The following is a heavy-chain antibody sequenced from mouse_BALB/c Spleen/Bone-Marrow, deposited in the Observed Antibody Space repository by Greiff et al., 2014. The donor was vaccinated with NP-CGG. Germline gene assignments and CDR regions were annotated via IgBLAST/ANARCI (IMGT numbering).Heavy chain of an antibody. J-gene: IGHJ4*01. V-gene: IGHV5-4*02. Sequence: DVMLVESGGGLVKPGGSLKLSCAASGFTFSDYYMYWVRQTPEKRLEWVATISDGGSYTYYPDSVKGRFTISRDNAKNYLYLQLSSLKSEDTAMYYCARGPHDDDMDYWGQGTSVTVSS. CDR2: ISDGGSYT. CDR1: GFTFSDYY. CDR3: ARGPHDDDMDY. D-gene: IGHD2-3*01.